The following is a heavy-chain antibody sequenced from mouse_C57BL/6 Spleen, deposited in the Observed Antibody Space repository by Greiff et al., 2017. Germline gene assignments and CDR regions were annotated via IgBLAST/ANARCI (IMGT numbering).Heavy chain of an antibody. D-gene: IGHD2-3*01. CDR1: GYTFTSYW. J-gene: IGHJ4*01. CDR2: IYPSDSET. CDR3: ARYDGYAMDY. Sequence: QVQLQQPGAELVRPGSSVKLSCKASGYTFTSYWMDWVKQRPGQGLEWIGNIYPSDSETHYNQKFKDKATLTVDKSSSTAYMQLSSLTSEDSAVYYCARYDGYAMDYWGQGTSVTVSS. V-gene: IGHV1-61*01.